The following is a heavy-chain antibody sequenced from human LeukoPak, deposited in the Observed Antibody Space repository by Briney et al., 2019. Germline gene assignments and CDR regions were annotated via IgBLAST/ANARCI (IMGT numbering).Heavy chain of an antibody. D-gene: IGHD6-19*01. V-gene: IGHV3-38-3*01. J-gene: IGHJ4*02. CDR2: ISGGST. CDR1: GFTVSSNE. CDR3: AREGWLSDFDY. Sequence: GGSLRLSCAASGFTVSSNEMSWVRQAPGKGLEWVSSISGGSTYYADSRKGRFTISRDNSKNTLYLQMTSLRAEDTAVYYCAREGWLSDFDYWGQGTLVTVSS.